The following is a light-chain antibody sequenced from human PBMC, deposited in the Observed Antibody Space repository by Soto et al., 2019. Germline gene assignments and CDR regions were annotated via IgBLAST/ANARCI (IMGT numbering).Light chain of an antibody. J-gene: IGKJ1*01. CDR1: QRISSY. Sequence: EIVLTQSPATLSLSPGERATLSCRASQRISSYFAWYQQKPGQAPRLLIYDTSTRATGTPARLSGSGSGPNLTHTTTILEPEDFRVYYCQHRSTWPRGTFGQGTNVDIK. V-gene: IGKV3-11*01. CDR2: DTS. CDR3: QHRSTWPRGT.